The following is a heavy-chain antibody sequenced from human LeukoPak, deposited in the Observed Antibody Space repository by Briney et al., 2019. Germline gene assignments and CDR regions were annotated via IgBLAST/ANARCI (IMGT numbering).Heavy chain of an antibody. Sequence: PGGSLRLSCAASGFTFSSYAMSWVRQAPGKGLEWVSAVSGSGGSTYYADSVKGRFTISRDNSKNTLYLQMNSLRAEDTAVYYCAKVFPMTSYNPPEVFNIWGQGKMVTVFS. J-gene: IGHJ3*02. CDR1: GFTFSSYA. CDR3: AKVFPMTSYNPPEVFNI. D-gene: IGHD1-1*01. V-gene: IGHV3-23*01. CDR2: VSGSGGST.